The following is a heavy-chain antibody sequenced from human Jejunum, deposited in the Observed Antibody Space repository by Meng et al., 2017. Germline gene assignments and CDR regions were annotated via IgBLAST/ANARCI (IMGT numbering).Heavy chain of an antibody. CDR3: ARTLPHSSGDKRGLDY. V-gene: IGHV1-18*01. CDR2: INGDNGDT. D-gene: IGHD1-26*01. J-gene: IGHJ4*02. CDR1: GYTFTSFA. Sequence: QVQVVQSGAEVKKPGASVKVSCKASGYTFTSFAITWVRQAPGQGLEWMGWINGDNGDTNNQQNFQGRLIMTTDTSTSTAYMELRSLRSDDTAVYYCARTLPHSSGDKRGLDYWGQGTLVTVSS.